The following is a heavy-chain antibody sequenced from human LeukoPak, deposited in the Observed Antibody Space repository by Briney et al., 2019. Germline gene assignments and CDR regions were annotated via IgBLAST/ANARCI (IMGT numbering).Heavy chain of an antibody. CDR3: ARDPYSGNYGGYYYYYMDV. Sequence: GRSLRLSCAASGFTFDDYAMHWVRQAPGKGLEWVSGISWNSGSIGYADSVKGRFTISRDNAKNSLYLQMNSLRPEDTAVYYCARDPYSGNYGGYYYYYMDVWGKGTTVTISS. D-gene: IGHD1-26*01. CDR1: GFTFDDYA. CDR2: ISWNSGSI. V-gene: IGHV3-9*01. J-gene: IGHJ6*03.